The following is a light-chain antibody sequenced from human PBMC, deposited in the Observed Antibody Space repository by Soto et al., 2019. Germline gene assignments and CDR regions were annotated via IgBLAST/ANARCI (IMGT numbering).Light chain of an antibody. Sequence: EIVMTQSPGTLSVSPGERVTLSCRASQSVGNNLAWHQQKHGHAPRLLLYGASTRAAGFPAMFSGSGSGTEFTITIRRLQSDDFAVYYCQHYSGWPITFGQGTRLEIK. CDR3: QHYSGWPIT. CDR1: QSVGNN. V-gene: IGKV3-15*01. CDR2: GAS. J-gene: IGKJ5*01.